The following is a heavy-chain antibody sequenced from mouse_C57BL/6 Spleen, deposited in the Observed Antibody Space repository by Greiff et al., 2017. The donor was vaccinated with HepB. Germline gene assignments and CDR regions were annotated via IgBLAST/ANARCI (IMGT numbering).Heavy chain of an antibody. V-gene: IGHV1-64*01. Sequence: QVQLQQPGAELVKPGASVKLSCKASGYTFTSYWMHWVKQRPGQGLEWIGMIHPNSGSTNYNEKFKSKATLPVDKSTSTAYMQLSSLTSEDSAVYYCADWDGFFAYWGQGTLVTVSA. CDR3: ADWDGFFAY. CDR1: GYTFTSYW. D-gene: IGHD4-1*01. CDR2: IHPNSGST. J-gene: IGHJ3*01.